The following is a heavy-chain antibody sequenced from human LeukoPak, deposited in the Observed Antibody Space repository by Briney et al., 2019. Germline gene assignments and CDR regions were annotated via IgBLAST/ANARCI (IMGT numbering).Heavy chain of an antibody. Sequence: GGSLRLSCAASGFTFSSYGMHWVRQAPGKGLVWVANIKRDGSEKYYVDSVKGRFTISRDNAKNSLDLQMNSLRVEDTAVYYCARLGPASSGWPESFDYWGQGTLVTVSS. CDR1: GFTFSSYG. V-gene: IGHV3-7*03. J-gene: IGHJ4*02. D-gene: IGHD6-19*01. CDR3: ARLGPASSGWPESFDY. CDR2: IKRDGSEK.